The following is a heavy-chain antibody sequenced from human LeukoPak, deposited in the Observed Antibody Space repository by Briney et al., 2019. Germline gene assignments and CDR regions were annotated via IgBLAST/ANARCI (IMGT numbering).Heavy chain of an antibody. CDR3: ARASTVAGTEGHFDY. D-gene: IGHD6-19*01. Sequence: PSQTLFLTCTVSGGSISSGGYYWSWIRQHPGKGLEWIGYIYYSGSTYYNPSLKSRVTISVDTSKNQFSLKLSSVTAADTAVYYCARASTVAGTEGHFDYWGQGTLVTVSS. V-gene: IGHV4-31*03. CDR1: GGSISSGGYY. J-gene: IGHJ4*02. CDR2: IYYSGST.